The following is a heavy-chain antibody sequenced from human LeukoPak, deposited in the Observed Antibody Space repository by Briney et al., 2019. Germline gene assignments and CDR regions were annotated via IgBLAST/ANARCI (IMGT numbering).Heavy chain of an antibody. CDR2: ISSSSSYI. D-gene: IGHD3-9*01. J-gene: IGHJ4*02. CDR3: ARDDYDILTGHIIDY. V-gene: IGHV3-21*01. CDR1: GFTFSSYG. Sequence: PGGSLRLSCAASGFTFSSYGMHWARQAPGKGLEWVSSISSSSSYIYYADSVKGRFTISRDNAKNSLYLQMNSLRAEDTAVYYCARDDYDILTGHIIDYWGQGTLVTVSS.